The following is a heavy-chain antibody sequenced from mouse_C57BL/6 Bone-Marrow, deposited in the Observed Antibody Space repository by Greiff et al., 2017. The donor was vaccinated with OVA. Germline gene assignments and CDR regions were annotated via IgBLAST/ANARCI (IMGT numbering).Heavy chain of an antibody. D-gene: IGHD1-1*01. Sequence: VQLQQPGAELVKPGASVKLSCKASGYTFTSYWMHWVKQRPGRGLEWIGRIDPNSGGTKYNEKFKSKATLTVDNPSSTAYMQLSSLTSEDSAVYDCARCYGSSLAGFAYWGQGTLVTVSA. CDR3: ARCYGSSLAGFAY. CDR1: GYTFTSYW. CDR2: IDPNSGGT. V-gene: IGHV1-72*01. J-gene: IGHJ3*01.